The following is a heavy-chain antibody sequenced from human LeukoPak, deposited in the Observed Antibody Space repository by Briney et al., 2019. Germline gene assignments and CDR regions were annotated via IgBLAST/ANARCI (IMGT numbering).Heavy chain of an antibody. Sequence: ASVKVSCKVSGYTLTELSMHWVRQAPGKGLEWMGGFDPEDGETIYAQKFQGRVTMTEDTSTDTAYMELSSLRSEDTAVYYCATSYPNLVPAATPQTWGQGTLVTVSS. J-gene: IGHJ4*02. CDR1: GYTLTELS. V-gene: IGHV1-24*01. CDR3: ATSYPNLVPAATPQT. CDR2: FDPEDGET. D-gene: IGHD2-2*01.